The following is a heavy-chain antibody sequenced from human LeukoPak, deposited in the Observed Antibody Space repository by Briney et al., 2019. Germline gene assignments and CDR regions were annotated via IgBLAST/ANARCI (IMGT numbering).Heavy chain of an antibody. CDR2: ISAYNNNT. CDR3: ARGARISSSWYSSV. Sequence: ASVKVSCKASGGTFRSYVISWVRQAPGQGLEWMGWISAYNNNTNYAQKFQGRLTMTTDTSTSTAYMELRSLRSDDTAVYYCARGARISSSWYSSVWGQGTLITVS. CDR1: GGTFRSYV. D-gene: IGHD2-2*01. V-gene: IGHV1-18*01. J-gene: IGHJ4*02.